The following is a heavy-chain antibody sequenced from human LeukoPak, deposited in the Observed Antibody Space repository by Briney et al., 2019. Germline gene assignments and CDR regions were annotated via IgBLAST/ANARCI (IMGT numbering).Heavy chain of an antibody. V-gene: IGHV3-23*01. Sequence: QPGGSLRLSCAASGFTLSSYAMSWVRQAPGKGLEWVSAISGSGGSTYYADSVKGRFTISRDNSKNTLYLQMNSLRAEDTAVYYCAKGVAVARGGYFDYWGQGTLVTVSS. CDR2: ISGSGGST. CDR3: AKGVAVARGGYFDY. D-gene: IGHD6-19*01. CDR1: GFTLSSYA. J-gene: IGHJ4*02.